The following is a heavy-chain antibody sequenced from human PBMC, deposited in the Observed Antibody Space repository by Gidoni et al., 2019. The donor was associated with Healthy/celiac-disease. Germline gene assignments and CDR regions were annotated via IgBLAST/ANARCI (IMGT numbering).Heavy chain of an antibody. J-gene: IGHJ6*02. CDR2: INPSGGST. CDR1: GYTFTSYY. V-gene: IGHV1-46*03. D-gene: IGHD2-15*01. Sequence: QVQLVQSGAEVKKPGASVKVSCKASGYTFTSYYMHWVRQAPGQGLEWMGIINPSGGSTSYAQKFQGRVTMTRDTSTSTVYMELSSLRSEDTAVYYCARGDIVVVVAATHYYYGMDVWGQGTTVTVSS. CDR3: ARGDIVVVVAATHYYYGMDV.